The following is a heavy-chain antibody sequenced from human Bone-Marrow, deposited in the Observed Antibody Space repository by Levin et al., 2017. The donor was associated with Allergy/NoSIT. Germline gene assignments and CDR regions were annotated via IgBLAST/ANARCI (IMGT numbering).Heavy chain of an antibody. CDR2: IDWDDDK. CDR3: ARATNHYYGRGFDY. D-gene: IGHD3-10*01. V-gene: IGHV2-70*11. J-gene: IGHJ4*02. CDR1: GFSLSTSGMC. Sequence: VSGPTLVKPTQTLTLTCTFSGFSLSTSGMCVSWIRQPPGKALEWLARIDWDDDKYYSTSLKTRLIISKDTSKNQVVLTMTNMDPVDTATYYCARATNHYYGRGFDYWGQGTLVTVSS.